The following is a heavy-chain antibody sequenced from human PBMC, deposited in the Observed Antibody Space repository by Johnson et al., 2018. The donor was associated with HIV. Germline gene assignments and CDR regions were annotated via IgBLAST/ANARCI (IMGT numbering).Heavy chain of an antibody. J-gene: IGHJ3*01. CDR3: AKTRMGGILDAFDL. V-gene: IGHV3-33*06. Sequence: QVQLVESGGGLVQPGRSLRLSCAASGFTFSSYGMHWVRQAPGKGLEWVAVIWYDGSNKYYADSVKGRFTISRDNSKNTLDLQMNSLTIEDTAVFYCAKTRMGGILDAFDLWGQGTMVIVS. CDR1: GFTFSSYG. CDR2: IWYDGSNK. D-gene: IGHD3-10*01.